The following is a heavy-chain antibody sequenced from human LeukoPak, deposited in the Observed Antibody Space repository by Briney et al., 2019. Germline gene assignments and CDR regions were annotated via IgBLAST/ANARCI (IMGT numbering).Heavy chain of an antibody. J-gene: IGHJ4*02. D-gene: IGHD6-19*01. CDR2: ISAYNGNT. CDR1: GYTFTSYG. V-gene: IGHV1-18*01. Sequence: GASVKVSCKASGYTFTSYGISWVRQAPGQGLEWMGWISAYNGNTNYAQKLQGRVTMTTDTSTSTAYMELRSLRSDDTAVYYCAREGAQWLAPAVFDYWGKGTLVTVSS. CDR3: AREGAQWLAPAVFDY.